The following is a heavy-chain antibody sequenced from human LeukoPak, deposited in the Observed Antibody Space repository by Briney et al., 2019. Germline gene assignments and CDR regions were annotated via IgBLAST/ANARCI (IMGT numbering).Heavy chain of an antibody. CDR1: GGSISSYY. V-gene: IGHV4-4*07. CDR2: IYSSGSI. J-gene: IGHJ4*02. Sequence: KPSETLSLTCTVSGGSISSYYWSWIRPTAGKGLEWIGRIYSSGSINYNPSLKSRITMSLDTPRNQLSLKLSSVTAADTAVYYCARGISGDYGLGHWGQGTLVTVSS. D-gene: IGHD4-17*01. CDR3: ARGISGDYGLGH.